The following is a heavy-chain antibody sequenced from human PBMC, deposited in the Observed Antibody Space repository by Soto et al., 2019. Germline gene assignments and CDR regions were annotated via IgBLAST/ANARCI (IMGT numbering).Heavy chain of an antibody. Sequence: ESLKISCKGSGYSFTSYWISWVRQMPGKGLEWMGRIDPSDSYTNYSPSFQGHVTISADKSISTAYLQWSSLKASDTAMYYCARGRMVDCSSTSCYYYYGMDVWGQGTTVTVSS. D-gene: IGHD2-2*01. CDR3: ARGRMVDCSSTSCYYYYGMDV. CDR2: IDPSDSYT. CDR1: GYSFTSYW. J-gene: IGHJ6*02. V-gene: IGHV5-10-1*01.